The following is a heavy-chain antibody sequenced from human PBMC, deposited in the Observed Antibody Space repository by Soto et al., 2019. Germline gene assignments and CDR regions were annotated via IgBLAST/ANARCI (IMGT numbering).Heavy chain of an antibody. V-gene: IGHV4-59*01. D-gene: IGHD4-4*01. Sequence: ASETLSLTCTVSGGSISSYYWSWIRQPPGKGLEWIGYIYYSGSTNYNPSLKSRVTISVDTSKDQFSLKLSSVTAADTAVFYCARFDYSNYYFDYWGQGTLVTVS. CDR2: IYYSGST. CDR1: GGSISSYY. J-gene: IGHJ4*02. CDR3: ARFDYSNYYFDY.